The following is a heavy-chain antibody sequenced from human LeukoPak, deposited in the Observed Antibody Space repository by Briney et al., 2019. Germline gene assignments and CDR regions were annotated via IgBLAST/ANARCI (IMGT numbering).Heavy chain of an antibody. Sequence: PSETLSLTCTVSGGSISSYYWSWIRQPPGKGLEWIGYIYYSGSTNYNPSLKSRVTISVDTSKNQFSLKLSSVTAADTAVYYCARGRGATSYYYGMDVWGQGTTVTVSS. CDR1: GGSISSYY. CDR2: IYYSGST. V-gene: IGHV4-59*01. CDR3: ARGRGATSYYYGMDV. D-gene: IGHD1-26*01. J-gene: IGHJ6*02.